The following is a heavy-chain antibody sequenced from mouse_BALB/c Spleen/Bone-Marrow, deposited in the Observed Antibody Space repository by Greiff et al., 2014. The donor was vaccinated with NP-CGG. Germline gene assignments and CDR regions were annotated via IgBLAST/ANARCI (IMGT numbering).Heavy chain of an antibody. CDR2: IYPGDGDT. V-gene: IGHV1-87*01. CDR1: GHTFTSYW. D-gene: IGHD1-1*02. CDR3: ASQGDYGSFDY. Sequence: VQLQQSGAELARPGASVKLSCKASGHTFTSYWMQWVKQRPGQGLEWIGAIYPGDGDTRYTQKFKGKATLTADKSSSTAYMQLSSLASEDSAVYYCASQGDYGSFDYWGQGTTLTVSS. J-gene: IGHJ2*01.